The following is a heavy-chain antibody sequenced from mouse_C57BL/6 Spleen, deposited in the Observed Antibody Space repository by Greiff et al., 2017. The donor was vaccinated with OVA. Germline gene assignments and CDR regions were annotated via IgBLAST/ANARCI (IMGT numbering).Heavy chain of an antibody. Sequence: QVHVKQSGAELVKPGASVTLSCKASGYTFTDYEMHWVKQTPVHGLEWIGAIYPETGGTAYNKKFKGKATLTADKSSSTAYMELLSLTSEDSAVYYCTRGGFAYWGQGTLVTVSA. CDR2: IYPETGGT. CDR3: TRGGFAY. J-gene: IGHJ3*01. CDR1: GYTFTDYE. V-gene: IGHV1-15*01.